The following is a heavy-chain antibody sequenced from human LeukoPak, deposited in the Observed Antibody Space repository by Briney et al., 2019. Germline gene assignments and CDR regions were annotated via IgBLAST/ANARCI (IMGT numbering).Heavy chain of an antibody. CDR1: GFTFSSYA. J-gene: IGHJ4*02. Sequence: GGSLRLSCAASGFTFSSYAMSWVRQAPGKGLEWVSAISGSGGSTYYADSVKGRFAISRDNSKNTLYLQMNSLRAEDTAVYYCAKAPYGAGSYYFDYWGQGTLVTVSS. CDR2: ISGSGGST. CDR3: AKAPYGAGSYYFDY. V-gene: IGHV3-23*01. D-gene: IGHD4-17*01.